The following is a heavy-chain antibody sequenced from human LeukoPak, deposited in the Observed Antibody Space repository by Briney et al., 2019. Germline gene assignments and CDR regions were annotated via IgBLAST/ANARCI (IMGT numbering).Heavy chain of an antibody. CDR2: IYSTGHT. Sequence: SEALSLTCTISGGSTRSKYWNWIRHPAGRGLEWLGRIYSTGHTKYNPSLKSRVTMSVDTSKNQFFLNLTSMTAADTAVYYCARGLDISWYYFDLWGQGIPVTVSS. J-gene: IGHJ5*02. D-gene: IGHD3-10*01. V-gene: IGHV4-4*07. CDR1: GGSTRSKY. CDR3: ARGLDISWYYFDL.